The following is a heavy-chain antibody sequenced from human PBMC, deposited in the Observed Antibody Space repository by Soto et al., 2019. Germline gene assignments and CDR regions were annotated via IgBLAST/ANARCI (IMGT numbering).Heavy chain of an antibody. CDR2: ISAYNGNT. V-gene: IGHV1-18*01. Sequence: ACHEHGQGLEWMGWISAYNGNTNYAQKLQGRVTMTTDTSTSTAYMELRSLRSDDTAVYYCARGGGSSWYPNFDYWGQGTLVTVSS. D-gene: IGHD6-13*01. CDR3: ARGGGSSWYPNFDY. J-gene: IGHJ4*02.